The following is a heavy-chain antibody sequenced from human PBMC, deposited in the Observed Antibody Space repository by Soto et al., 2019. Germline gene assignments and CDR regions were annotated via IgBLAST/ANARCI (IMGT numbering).Heavy chain of an antibody. D-gene: IGHD3-16*01. CDR1: GFTFSSYW. Sequence: EVQLVESGGGLVQPGGSLRLSCTASGFTFSSYWMSWVRQAPGKGLGWEANIKEDGSGKYYVDSVKGRFSIARDNARNSLYLRMNSLRVEDTAVYYCVRVGRLGGYWGQGALVTVSS. J-gene: IGHJ4*02. CDR2: IKEDGSGK. CDR3: VRVGRLGGY. V-gene: IGHV3-7*03.